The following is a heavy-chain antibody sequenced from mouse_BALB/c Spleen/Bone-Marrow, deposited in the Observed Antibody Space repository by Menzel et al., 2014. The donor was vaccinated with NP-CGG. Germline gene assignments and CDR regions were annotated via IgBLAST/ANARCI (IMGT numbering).Heavy chain of an antibody. J-gene: IGHJ4*01. CDR2: ISNGGGST. CDR3: ARQLGVRVDY. D-gene: IGHD3-1*01. V-gene: IGHV5-12-2*01. Sequence: EVQLVESGGGLVQPGGSLKLSCAASGFTFSSYSMSWVRQTPEKRLEWVAYISNGGGSTYYPDTVKGRFTISRDNAKNTLFRQMSRLKSEYTAMYYCARQLGVRVDYWGQGTSVTVSS. CDR1: GFTFSSYS.